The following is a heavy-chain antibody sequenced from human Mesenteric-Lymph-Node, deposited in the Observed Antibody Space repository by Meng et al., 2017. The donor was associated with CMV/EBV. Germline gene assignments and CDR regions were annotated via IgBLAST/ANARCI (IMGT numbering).Heavy chain of an antibody. Sequence: SETLSLTCAVYGGSFTNYYWSWIRQSPGKGLEWIGEISHSGATNYNPSLKSRVTISEDTSKDQVSLRLSYVIAADTAVYYCARGNFYYGMDVWGQGTTVTVSS. CDR3: ARGNFYYGMDV. V-gene: IGHV4-34*01. CDR2: ISHSGAT. CDR1: GGSFTNYY. D-gene: IGHD3-3*01. J-gene: IGHJ6*02.